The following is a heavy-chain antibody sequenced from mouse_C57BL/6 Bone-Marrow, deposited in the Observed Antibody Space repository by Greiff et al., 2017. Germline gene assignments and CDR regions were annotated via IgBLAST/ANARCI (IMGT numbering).Heavy chain of an antibody. CDR1: GFNIKDDY. J-gene: IGHJ2*01. D-gene: IGHD2-3*01. V-gene: IGHV14-4*01. Sequence: VQLKESGAELVRPGASVKLSCTASGFNIKDDYIHWVKQRPEQGLEWIGWIDPEIGDTEYASKFQGKATITSDTSSNTAYLQLSSLTSEDTAVYYCSSFDGNYCDFWGQGTPRTVAS. CDR3: SSFDGNYCDF. CDR2: IDPEIGDT.